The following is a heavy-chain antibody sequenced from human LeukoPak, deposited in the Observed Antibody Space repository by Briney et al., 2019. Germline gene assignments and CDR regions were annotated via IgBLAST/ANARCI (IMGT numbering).Heavy chain of an antibody. J-gene: IGHJ2*01. CDR2: INHSGST. V-gene: IGHV4-34*01. Sequence: PSETLSLTCAVYGGSFSGYYWSWIRQPPGKGLEWIGEINHSGSTNYNPSLKSRVTISVDTSKNQFSLKLSSVTAADTAVYYCARHPYSSLPYFDLWGRGTLVTVSS. CDR1: GGSFSGYY. D-gene: IGHD6-13*01. CDR3: ARHPYSSLPYFDL.